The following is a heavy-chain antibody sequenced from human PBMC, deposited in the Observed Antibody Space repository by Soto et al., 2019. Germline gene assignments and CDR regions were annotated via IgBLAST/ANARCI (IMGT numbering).Heavy chain of an antibody. J-gene: IGHJ5*02. CDR1: GFTFSSYS. D-gene: IGHD1-7*01. CDR3: AAVQRNYSPPNH. CDR2: ISSSSSYI. Sequence: GGSLRLSCAASGFTFSSYSMNWVRQAPGKGLEWVSSISSSSSYIYYADSVKGRFTISRDNAKNSLYLQMNSLRAEDTAVYYCAAVQRNYSPPNHWGQGTLVTVSS. V-gene: IGHV3-21*01.